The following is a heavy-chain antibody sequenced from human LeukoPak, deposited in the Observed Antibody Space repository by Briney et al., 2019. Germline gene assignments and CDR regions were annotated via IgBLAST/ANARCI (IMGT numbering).Heavy chain of an antibody. CDR1: GFTFSSYG. CDR3: AKERGGIAVAGVFWYFDL. J-gene: IGHJ2*01. CDR2: ISYDGSNK. D-gene: IGHD6-19*01. Sequence: GGSLRLSCAASGFTFSSYGMHWVRQAPGKGLEWVAVISYDGSNKYYADSVKGQFTISRGNSKNTLYLQMNSLRAEDTAVYYCAKERGGIAVAGVFWYFDLWGRGTLVTVSS. V-gene: IGHV3-30*18.